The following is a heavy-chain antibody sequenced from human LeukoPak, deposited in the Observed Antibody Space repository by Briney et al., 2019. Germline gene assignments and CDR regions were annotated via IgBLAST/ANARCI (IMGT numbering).Heavy chain of an antibody. CDR1: GYSFTSYW. CDR2: IYPADSDT. CDR3: ASGSYSYYFDY. Sequence: GESLKISCEGSGYSFTSYWIAWVRQMPGKGLEWMGSIYPADSDTRYSPSFQGQVTISADKSITTAYMQWSSLKASDTAMYYCASGSYSYYFDYWGQGTLVTVSS. V-gene: IGHV5-51*01. D-gene: IGHD5-18*01. J-gene: IGHJ4*02.